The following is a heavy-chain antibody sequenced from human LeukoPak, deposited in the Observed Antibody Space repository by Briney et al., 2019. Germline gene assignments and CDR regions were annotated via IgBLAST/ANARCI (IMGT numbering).Heavy chain of an antibody. CDR2: IYYSGST. V-gene: IGHV4-59*08. D-gene: IGHD4-17*01. CDR3: ARRASSYGDYVIAFDI. Sequence: PSETLSLTCTVSGGSISSYYWSWIRQPPGKGLEWIGYIYYSGSTNYNPSLKSRVTISVDTSKNQFSLKLSSVTAADTAVYYCARRASSYGDYVIAFDIWRQGTIVTVSS. J-gene: IGHJ3*02. CDR1: GGSISSYY.